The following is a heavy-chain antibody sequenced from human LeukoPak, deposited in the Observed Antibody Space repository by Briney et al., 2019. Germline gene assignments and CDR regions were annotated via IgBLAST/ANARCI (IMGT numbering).Heavy chain of an antibody. CDR1: GFTVSSNY. D-gene: IGHD6-19*01. V-gene: IGHV3-53*01. Sequence: GGSLRLSCAASGFTVSSNYMSWVRQAPGKGLEWVSVIYSGGSTYYADSVKGRFTISRDNSKNTLYLQMNGLRAEDTAVYYCARDYKDSSGWYSYWGQGTLVTVSS. CDR2: IYSGGST. CDR3: ARDYKDSSGWYSY. J-gene: IGHJ4*02.